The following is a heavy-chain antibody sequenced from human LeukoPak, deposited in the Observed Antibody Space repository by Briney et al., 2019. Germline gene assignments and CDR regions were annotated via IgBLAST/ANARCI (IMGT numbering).Heavy chain of an antibody. CDR2: IYSGGST. V-gene: IGHV3-66*02. D-gene: IGHD6-13*01. Sequence: GGSLRLSRAASGFTVSSNYMSWVRQAPGKGLEWVSVIYSGGSTYYADSVKGRFTISRDNSKNTLYLQMNSLRAEDTAVYYCARGGVAAAGMDMDVWGQGTTVTVSS. J-gene: IGHJ6*02. CDR3: ARGGVAAAGMDMDV. CDR1: GFTVSSNY.